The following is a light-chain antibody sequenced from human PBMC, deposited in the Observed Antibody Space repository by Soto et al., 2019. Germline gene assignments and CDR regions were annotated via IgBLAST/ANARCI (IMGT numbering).Light chain of an antibody. CDR1: QSGSSD. V-gene: IGKV3-15*01. J-gene: IGKJ1*01. CDR3: QQYNTWHPKLA. CDR2: GAS. Sequence: VGTQSPATLSVFPGETATLSCRASQSGSSDLAWYQQRPGQAPRLLIYGASTRATGIPARFRGSGSGTEFRLTISSLQSEDFATYDCQQYNTWHPKLAFGRGTKVEIK.